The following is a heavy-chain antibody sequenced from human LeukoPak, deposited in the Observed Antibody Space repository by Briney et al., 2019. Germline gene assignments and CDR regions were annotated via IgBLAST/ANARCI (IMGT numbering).Heavy chain of an antibody. D-gene: IGHD1-14*01. Sequence: SVKVSCKASGGTFSSYAITWVRQAPGQGLEWMGRIIPMIGTAKYAQKFQGRVTFTADTSTNTAYMELSSLTSEDTALYFCAKGATVGKEALDIWGQGSLVTVSS. CDR2: IIPMIGTA. CDR1: GGTFSSYA. V-gene: IGHV1-69*04. J-gene: IGHJ3*02. CDR3: AKGATVGKEALDI.